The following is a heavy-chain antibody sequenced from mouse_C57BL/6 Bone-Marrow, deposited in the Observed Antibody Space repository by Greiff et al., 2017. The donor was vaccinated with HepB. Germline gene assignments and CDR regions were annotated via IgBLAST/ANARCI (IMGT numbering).Heavy chain of an antibody. CDR1: EYEFPSHD. D-gene: IGHD2-1*01. J-gene: IGHJ1*03. CDR3: ARHGNYAWYFDV. V-gene: IGHV5-2*01. CDR2: INSDGGST. Sequence: EVKLMESGGGLVLPGESLKLSCESNEYEFPSHDMSWVRKTPEKRLELVAAINSDGGSTYYPDTMERRFIISRDNTKKNLYLQMSSLRSEDTALYYCARHGNYAWYFDVWGTGTTVTVSS.